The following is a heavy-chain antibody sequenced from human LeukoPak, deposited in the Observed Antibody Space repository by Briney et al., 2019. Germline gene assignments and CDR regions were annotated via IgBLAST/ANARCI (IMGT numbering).Heavy chain of an antibody. CDR2: ISGSGGST. Sequence: PGGSLRLSCAASGFTFSGYAMSWVRQAPGKGLEWVSAISGSGGSTYYADSVKGRFTISRDNSKNTLYLQMNSLRAEDTAVYYCAKGGQSSGYYYGGLDAFDIWGQGTMVTVSS. D-gene: IGHD3-22*01. CDR3: AKGGQSSGYYYGGLDAFDI. V-gene: IGHV3-23*01. J-gene: IGHJ3*02. CDR1: GFTFSGYA.